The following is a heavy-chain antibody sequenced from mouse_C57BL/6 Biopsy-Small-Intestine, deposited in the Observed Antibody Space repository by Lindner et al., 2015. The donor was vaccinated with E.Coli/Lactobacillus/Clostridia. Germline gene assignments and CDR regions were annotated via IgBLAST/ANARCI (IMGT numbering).Heavy chain of an antibody. D-gene: IGHD2-5*01. CDR2: IYPGDGDT. V-gene: IGHV1-82*01. CDR3: ARFYYSNPMFAY. CDR1: GYAFSSSW. J-gene: IGHJ3*01. Sequence: VQLQESGPELVKPGASVKISCKASGYAFSSSWMNWVKQRPGKGLEWIGRIYPGDGDTNYNGKFKGKATLTADKSSSTAYMQLSSLTSEDSAVYFCARFYYSNPMFAYWGQGTLVTVSA.